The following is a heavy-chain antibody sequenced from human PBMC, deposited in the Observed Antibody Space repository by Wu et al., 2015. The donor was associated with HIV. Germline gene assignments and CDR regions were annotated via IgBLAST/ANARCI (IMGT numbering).Heavy chain of an antibody. CDR3: AKDSDSSGWYVGFCDS. J-gene: IGHJ5*01. V-gene: IGHV1-8*01. Sequence: QVQLVQSGAEVKNPGASVRVSCKASGYIFTTNDINWVRQVPGQGLEWVGWVNPRSGNTGYAPKFQDRVTMTRDTSISTASMEVSRLRSEDTAVYYCAKDSDSSGWYVGFCDSWGPGTLVTVSS. D-gene: IGHD6-19*01. CDR1: GYIFTTND. CDR2: VNPRSGNT.